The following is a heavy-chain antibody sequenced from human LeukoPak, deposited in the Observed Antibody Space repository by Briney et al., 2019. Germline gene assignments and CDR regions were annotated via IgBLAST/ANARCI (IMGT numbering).Heavy chain of an antibody. CDR3: ARGGVYYAFDL. CDR1: GFTFSSYW. D-gene: IGHD3-10*01. CDR2: IQQDGSEK. V-gene: IGHV3-7*01. Sequence: GGSLRLSCAASGFTFSSYWISWVRQAPGKGLEWVANIQQDGSEKYYVDSVKGRFTISRDNAKNSLYLQMHSLGAEDTAVYYCARGGVYYAFDLWGQGTMVTVSS. J-gene: IGHJ3*01.